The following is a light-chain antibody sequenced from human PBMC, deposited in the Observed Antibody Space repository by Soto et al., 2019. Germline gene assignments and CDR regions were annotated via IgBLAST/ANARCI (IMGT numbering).Light chain of an antibody. V-gene: IGKV1-39*01. CDR3: QQSYSNPYT. CDR2: AAS. CDR1: QSISSY. J-gene: IGKJ2*01. Sequence: DIQMTQSPSSLSASVGDRVTITCRASQSISSYLNWYQQKPGKAPKFLIYAASSLQSGVPSRFSGDGSGADFTLTISSLQPEDFATYYCQQSYSNPYTFGQGTKLEIK.